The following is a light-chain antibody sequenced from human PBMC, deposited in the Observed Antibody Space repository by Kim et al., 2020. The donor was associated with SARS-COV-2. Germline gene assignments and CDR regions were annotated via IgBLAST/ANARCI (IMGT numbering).Light chain of an antibody. CDR2: GNF. Sequence: YDIHWYQHLPGIAPKLLIYGNFNRPSGVPDRFSGSRSGTSASLAITGLQAEDEADYYCQSFDTGLSNYVFGTGTKVTVL. CDR3: QSFDTGLSNYV. CDR1: YD. J-gene: IGLJ1*01. V-gene: IGLV1-40*01.